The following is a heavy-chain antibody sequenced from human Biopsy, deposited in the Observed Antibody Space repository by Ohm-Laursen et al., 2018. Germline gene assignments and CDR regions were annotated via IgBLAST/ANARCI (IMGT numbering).Heavy chain of an antibody. J-gene: IGHJ6*02. V-gene: IGHV4-59*02. CDR1: GDSVTKYY. CDR3: ARDSGILNYGNFKYYHYYGMDV. Sequence: TLSLTCTVSGDSVTKYYWSWIRRPPGKGLEWIGHIYYSVMTNYNPSLQSRVSISVDTSRNQVSLTLGSVTAADTAVYYCARDSGILNYGNFKYYHYYGMDVWGQGTKVTVSS. CDR2: IYYSVMT. D-gene: IGHD4-11*01.